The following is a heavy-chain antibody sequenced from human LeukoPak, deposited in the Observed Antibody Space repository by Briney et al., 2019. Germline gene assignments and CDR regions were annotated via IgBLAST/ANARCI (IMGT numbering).Heavy chain of an antibody. D-gene: IGHD6-19*01. Sequence: RTGGSLRLSCAASGFTFSSSAMSCVRQTPGKGLEWVSSISGSGDYTYYADSVKGRFTISRDNSKNTLYLQMDSLRAEDTAVYYCAKDPEGRHWLAFDYWGQGSLVSVSS. V-gene: IGHV3-23*01. J-gene: IGHJ4*02. CDR3: AKDPEGRHWLAFDY. CDR1: GFTFSSSA. CDR2: ISGSGDYT.